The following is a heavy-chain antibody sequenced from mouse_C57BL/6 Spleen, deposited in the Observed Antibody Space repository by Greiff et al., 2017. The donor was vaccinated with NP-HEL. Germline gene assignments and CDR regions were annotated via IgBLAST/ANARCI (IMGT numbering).Heavy chain of an antibody. D-gene: IGHD1-1*01. CDR3: ARVYGSSLYWYFDV. CDR2: IYPGDGDT. V-gene: IGHV1-80*01. CDR1: GYAFSSYW. Sequence: QVQLQQSGAELVKPGASVKISCKASGYAFSSYWMNWVKQRPGKGLEWIGQIYPGDGDTNYNGKFKGKATLTADKSSSTAYMQLSSLTSEDSAVYFCARVYGSSLYWYFDVWGTGTTVTVSS. J-gene: IGHJ1*03.